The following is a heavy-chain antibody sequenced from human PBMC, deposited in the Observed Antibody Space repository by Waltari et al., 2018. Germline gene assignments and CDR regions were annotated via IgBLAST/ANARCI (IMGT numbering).Heavy chain of an antibody. V-gene: IGHV4-39*01. D-gene: IGHD1-1*01. CDR1: GGSISSSRYY. Sequence: QLQLQESGPGLVKPSETLSLTCTVSGGSISSSRYYWGWIRPPPGKGLEWMGSIYYSGSTYYNPSLKSRVTISVDTSKNQFSLKLSSVTAADTAVYYCARHPRYGNIIGYFDYWGQGTLVTVSS. CDR3: ARHPRYGNIIGYFDY. J-gene: IGHJ4*02. CDR2: IYYSGST.